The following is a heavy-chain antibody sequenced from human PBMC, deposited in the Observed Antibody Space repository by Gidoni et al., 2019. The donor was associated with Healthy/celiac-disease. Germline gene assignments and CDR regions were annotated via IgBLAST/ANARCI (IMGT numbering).Heavy chain of an antibody. CDR2: IYYSGST. V-gene: IGHV4-31*03. D-gene: IGHD2-8*01. CDR3: ARDNGYYYYMDV. CDR1: GGSISSGGYY. J-gene: IGHJ6*03. Sequence: QVQLQESGPGLVKPSQTLSITCTVSGGSISSGGYYWSWIRQHPGKGLEWIGYIYYSGSTYYNPSLKSRVTISVDTSKNQFSLKLSSVTAADTAVYYCARDNGYYYYMDVWGKGTTVTVSS.